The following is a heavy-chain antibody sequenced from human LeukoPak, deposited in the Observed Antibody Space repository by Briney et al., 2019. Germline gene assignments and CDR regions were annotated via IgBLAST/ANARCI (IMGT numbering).Heavy chain of an antibody. Sequence: SETLSLTCSVSGGSISSSSYYWGWIRQPPGKGLEWIGSIYYSGSTYYNPSLKSRVTISVDTSKNQFSLRLNSVTAADTAVYYCARVSGYYYYYMDVWGKGTTVTVSS. CDR1: GGSISSSSYY. J-gene: IGHJ6*03. V-gene: IGHV4-39*07. CDR2: IYYSGST. CDR3: ARVSGYYYYYMDV.